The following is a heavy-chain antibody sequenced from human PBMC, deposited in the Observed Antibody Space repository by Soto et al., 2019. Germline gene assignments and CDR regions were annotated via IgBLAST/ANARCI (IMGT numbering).Heavy chain of an antibody. J-gene: IGHJ5*02. CDR1: GGTFSSYA. Sequence: QVQLVQSGAEVKKPGSSVKVSCKASGGTFSSYAISWVRQAPGQGLEWMGGIIPIFGTANYAQKFQGRVTITADESTSTAYMELSSLRSEDTAVYYCARVSSSRGIVLLGWFDPWGQGTLVTVSS. V-gene: IGHV1-69*12. CDR2: IIPIFGTA. CDR3: ARVSSSRGIVLLGWFDP. D-gene: IGHD1-26*01.